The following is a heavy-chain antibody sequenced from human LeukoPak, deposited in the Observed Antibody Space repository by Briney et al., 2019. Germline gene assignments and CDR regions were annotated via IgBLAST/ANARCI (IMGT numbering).Heavy chain of an antibody. CDR1: GFYFSSYW. Sequence: PGGSLRLSCAASGFYFSSYWMRWVRQAPGKGLEWVGNIKQDGRESYYVDSVKGRFTISRDNAKNSLYLQINSLRAEESAVYYCAKSVVGATFGRSYYYYYYMDVWGKGTTVTVSS. CDR2: IKQDGRES. CDR3: AKSVVGATFGRSYYYYYYMDV. J-gene: IGHJ6*03. D-gene: IGHD1-26*01. V-gene: IGHV3-7*01.